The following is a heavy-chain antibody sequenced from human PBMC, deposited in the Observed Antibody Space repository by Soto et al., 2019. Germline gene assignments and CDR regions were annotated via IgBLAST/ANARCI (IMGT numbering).Heavy chain of an antibody. CDR3: ARDLTLTARYYFDY. J-gene: IGHJ4*02. Sequence: PGGSLRLSCAASGFTFSSSGMHWVRQAPGKGLEWVAVISYDGSNKFYADSVKGRFTISRDSSKNTLYLQMNSLRAEDTAVYYCARDLTLTARYYFDYWGQGTLVTVSS. D-gene: IGHD2-21*02. CDR1: GFTFSSSG. CDR2: ISYDGSNK. V-gene: IGHV3-30*03.